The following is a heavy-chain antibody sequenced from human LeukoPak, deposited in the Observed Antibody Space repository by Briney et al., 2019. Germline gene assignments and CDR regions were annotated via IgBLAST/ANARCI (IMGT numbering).Heavy chain of an antibody. V-gene: IGHV1-69*04. Sequence: SVKVSCKASGYTFTSYDINWVRQAPGQGLEWMGRIIPILGIANYAQKFQGRVTITADKSTSTAYMELSSLRSEDTAVYYCARVGTIFAVFDPWGQGTLVTVSS. CDR1: GYTFTSYD. CDR3: ARVGTIFAVFDP. J-gene: IGHJ5*02. CDR2: IIPILGIA. D-gene: IGHD3-3*01.